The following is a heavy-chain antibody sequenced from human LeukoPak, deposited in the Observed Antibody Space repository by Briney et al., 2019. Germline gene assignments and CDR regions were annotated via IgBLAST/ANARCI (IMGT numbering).Heavy chain of an antibody. CDR1: GGSISSSSYY. CDR3: ARGGGSSPDWFDP. J-gene: IGHJ5*02. D-gene: IGHD3-16*01. Sequence: SETLSLTCTVSGGSISSSSYYWGWIRQPPGKGLEWIGSIYYSGSTYYNPSLKSRVTISVDTSKNQFSLKLSSVTAADTAVYYCARGGGSSPDWFDPWGQGALVTVSS. V-gene: IGHV4-39*01. CDR2: IYYSGST.